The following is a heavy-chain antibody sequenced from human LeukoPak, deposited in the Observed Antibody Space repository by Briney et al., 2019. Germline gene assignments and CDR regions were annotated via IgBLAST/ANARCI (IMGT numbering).Heavy chain of an antibody. CDR3: ARVAMLRGASSWFDP. CDR2: INHSGST. CDR1: GGSFSGYY. Sequence: SETLSLTCAVYGGSFSGYYWSWIRQPPGKGLEWIGEINHSGSTNYNPSLKSRVTISVDTSKNQFSLQLSSVTAADMAVYYCARVAMLRGASSWFDPWGQGTLVTVSS. V-gene: IGHV4-34*01. D-gene: IGHD3-10*01. J-gene: IGHJ5*02.